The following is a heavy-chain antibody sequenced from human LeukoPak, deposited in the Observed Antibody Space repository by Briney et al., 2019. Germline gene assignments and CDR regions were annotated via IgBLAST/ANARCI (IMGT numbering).Heavy chain of an antibody. CDR2: INWNGGST. D-gene: IGHD4-17*01. Sequence: GGSLRLSCAASGFTFDDYGMSWVRQAPGKGLEWVSGINWNGGSTGYADSVKGRFTISRDNAKNSLYLQMNSLRAEDTAVYYCAKGVRYTVTTFDYWGQGTLVTVSS. CDR3: AKGVRYTVTTFDY. V-gene: IGHV3-20*04. CDR1: GFTFDDYG. J-gene: IGHJ4*02.